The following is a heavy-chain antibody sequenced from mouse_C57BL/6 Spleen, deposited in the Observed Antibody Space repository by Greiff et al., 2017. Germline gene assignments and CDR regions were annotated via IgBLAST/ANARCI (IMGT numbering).Heavy chain of an antibody. CDR3: AEPTTVVDPYAMDY. J-gene: IGHJ4*01. V-gene: IGHV1-66*01. D-gene: IGHD1-1*01. CDR2: IYPGSGNT. Sequence: QVQLQQSGPELVKPGASVKISCKASGYSFTSYYIHWVKQRPGQGLEWIGWIYPGSGNTTYNEKFKGKATLTADTSSSTAYMQLSRLTSEDSAVYSCAEPTTVVDPYAMDYWGQGTSVTVSS. CDR1: GYSFTSYY.